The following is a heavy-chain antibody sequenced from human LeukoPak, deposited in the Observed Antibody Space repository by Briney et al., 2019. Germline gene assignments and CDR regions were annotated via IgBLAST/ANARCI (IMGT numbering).Heavy chain of an antibody. Sequence: AGRSLRLSCAASGFSFSSYGMHWVRQAPGKGLEWVAVISVDGSNEYYADSVKGRFTISRDNSKNTLYLQMNSLRAEDTAVYYCAKEMAESRGGDYWGQGTLVTVSS. J-gene: IGHJ4*02. V-gene: IGHV3-30*18. D-gene: IGHD3-10*01. CDR2: ISVDGSNE. CDR3: AKEMAESRGGDY. CDR1: GFSFSSYG.